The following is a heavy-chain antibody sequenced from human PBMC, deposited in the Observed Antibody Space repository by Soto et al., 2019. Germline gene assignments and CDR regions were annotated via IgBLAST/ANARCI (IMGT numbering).Heavy chain of an antibody. J-gene: IGHJ3*02. CDR2: IYNIGST. CDR1: DGSIRVGYYS. V-gene: IGHV4-30-2*01. CDR3: ATYRKFFQI. Sequence: TRCHTCAVSDGSIRVGYYSWSWMRQPPGKGLEWIWFIYNIGSTYYNSSLNSRVTISVDRSKNHFFLNLTSVTAADTAVYYCATYRKFFQIWGQGTKVTVSS.